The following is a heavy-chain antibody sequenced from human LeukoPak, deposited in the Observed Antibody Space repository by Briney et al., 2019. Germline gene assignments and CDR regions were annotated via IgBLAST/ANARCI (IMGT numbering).Heavy chain of an antibody. CDR2: ISGSGGST. D-gene: IGHD1-7*01. J-gene: IGHJ6*03. CDR1: GITFSTYA. Sequence: GGSLRLSCEASGITFSTYAMNWVRQAPGKGLEWVSTISGSGGSTSYADSVKGRFTISRDNSKNTQYLHMNSLRAEDTAVYYCAKDPTENGNYWDYYMDVWGKGTTVTVSS. CDR3: AKDPTENGNYWDYYMDV. V-gene: IGHV3-23*01.